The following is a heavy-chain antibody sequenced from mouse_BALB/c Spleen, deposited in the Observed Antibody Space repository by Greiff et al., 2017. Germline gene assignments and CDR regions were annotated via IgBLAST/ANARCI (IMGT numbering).Heavy chain of an antibody. J-gene: IGHJ2*01. Sequence: VKLVESGPGLVQPSQSLSITCTVSGFSLTSYGVHWVRQSPGKGLEWLGVIWSGGSTDYNAAFISRLSISKDNSKSQVFFKMNSLQANDTAIYYCARKGGYGYYFDYWGQGTTLTVSS. V-gene: IGHV2-2*02. CDR2: IWSGGST. D-gene: IGHD2-2*01. CDR3: ARKGGYGYYFDY. CDR1: GFSLTSYG.